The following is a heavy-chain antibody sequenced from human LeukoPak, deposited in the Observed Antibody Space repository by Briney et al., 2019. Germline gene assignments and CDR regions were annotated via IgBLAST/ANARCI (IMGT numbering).Heavy chain of an antibody. Sequence: GESLKISCKTSGFSFLSYWIGWVRQVPGQGLEWMGVVYPDDSDTRYSPSFQGQVTISADTSMNTAYLQWSSLKASDTAMYYCARGGTATRVFDYWGPGTLVTVSS. CDR2: VYPDDSDT. V-gene: IGHV5-51*01. J-gene: IGHJ4*02. D-gene: IGHD1-1*01. CDR1: GFSFLSYW. CDR3: ARGGTATRVFDY.